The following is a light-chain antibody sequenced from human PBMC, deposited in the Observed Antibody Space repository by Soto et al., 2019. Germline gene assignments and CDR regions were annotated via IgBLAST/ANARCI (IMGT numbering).Light chain of an antibody. CDR3: QRYNSATFT. V-gene: IGKV1-27*01. J-gene: IGKJ3*01. CDR1: QGISDF. Sequence: DIQMTQSPSSLSASIGDRVTITCRASQGISDFLAWYQQKPGEVPKLLIYAASTLQSGVPSRFSGSGSGTDFTLTIRSLQPEDFATYYCQRYNSATFTFCPGTKVDIK. CDR2: AAS.